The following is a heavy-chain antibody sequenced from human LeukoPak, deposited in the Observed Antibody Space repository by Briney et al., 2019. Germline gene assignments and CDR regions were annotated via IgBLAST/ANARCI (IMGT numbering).Heavy chain of an antibody. J-gene: IGHJ4*02. Sequence: GGSLRLSCAASGFTFSSYAMSWVRQAPGEGLEWVSAISGSGGSTYYADSVKGRFTISRDNSKNTLYLQMNSLRAEDTAVYYCAKYRYGVLWFGESIIDYWGQGTLVTVSS. V-gene: IGHV3-23*01. D-gene: IGHD3-10*01. CDR2: ISGSGGST. CDR1: GFTFSSYA. CDR3: AKYRYGVLWFGESIIDY.